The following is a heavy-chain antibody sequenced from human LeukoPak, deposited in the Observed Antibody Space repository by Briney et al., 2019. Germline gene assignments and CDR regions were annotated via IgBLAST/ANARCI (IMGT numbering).Heavy chain of an antibody. Sequence: GRSLRLSCVVSGFTLSHYGMHWVRQAPGKGLEWVAVIWHDGSDKYYADSVKGRFTISRDNSKNTLFLEMNSLRAEDTAVYYCATKTGHCSGGSCYDYWGQGTLVTVS. CDR2: IWHDGSDK. CDR1: GFTLSHYG. CDR3: ATKTGHCSGGSCYDY. D-gene: IGHD2-15*01. J-gene: IGHJ4*02. V-gene: IGHV3-33*03.